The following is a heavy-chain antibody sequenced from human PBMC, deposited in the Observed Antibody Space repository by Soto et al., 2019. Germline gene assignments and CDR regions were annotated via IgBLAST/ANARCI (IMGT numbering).Heavy chain of an antibody. V-gene: IGHV3-23*01. CDR1: GFTFSSYA. CDR3: SISDRYYGMDV. Sequence: ESWGGLVQPGGSLRLSCAASGFTFSSYAMSWVRQAPGKGLEWVSSISTSGGSTYYADSVKGRFTISRDNFNNTLYLQMNSLRAEDTAVYYCSISDRYYGMDVWGLGTTVSVSS. D-gene: IGHD3-3*02. CDR2: ISTSGGST. J-gene: IGHJ6*02.